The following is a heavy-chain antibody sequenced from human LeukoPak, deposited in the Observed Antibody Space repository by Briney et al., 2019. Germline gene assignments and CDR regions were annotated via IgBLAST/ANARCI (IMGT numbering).Heavy chain of an antibody. Sequence: ASVKVSCKASGFTFTSSAMQWVRQARGQRLEWIGWIVVGSGNTNYAQKFQERVTITRDMSTSTAYMELSSLRSEDTAVYYCAAEVYDSSGYQRSSYWGQGTLVTVSS. CDR2: IVVGSGNT. D-gene: IGHD3-22*01. V-gene: IGHV1-58*02. J-gene: IGHJ4*02. CDR3: AAEVYDSSGYQRSSY. CDR1: GFTFTSSA.